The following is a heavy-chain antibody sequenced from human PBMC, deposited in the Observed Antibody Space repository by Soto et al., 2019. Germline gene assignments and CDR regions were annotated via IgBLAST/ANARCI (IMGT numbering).Heavy chain of an antibody. D-gene: IGHD5-12*01. CDR1: GCTFSEYS. CDR2: ITHSGTYV. V-gene: IGHV3-21*01. Sequence: NPGGSLRLSCTASGCTFSEYSMSWVRQAPGKGLEWVSSITHSGTYVYYADSVKGRFTISRDSASNSLFLQMTSLRAEDTAVYHCARARGNDWYSDYWGQGTLVTVSS. J-gene: IGHJ4*02. CDR3: ARARGNDWYSDY.